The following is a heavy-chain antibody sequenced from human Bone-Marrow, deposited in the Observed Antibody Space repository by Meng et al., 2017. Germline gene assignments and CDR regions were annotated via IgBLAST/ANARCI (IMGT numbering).Heavy chain of an antibody. V-gene: IGHV4-39*07. CDR2: IYYSGST. J-gene: IGHJ4*02. CDR3: AAYDSYCGGDCFTYYFDY. D-gene: IGHD2-21*02. Sequence: LRLSCTVSGGSISSSSYYWGWIRQPPGKGLEWIGSIYYSGSTDYNPSLKSRVTISVDTSKNQSSLKLSSVTAADTAVYYCAAYDSYCGGDCFTYYFDYWGQGTLVTVSS. CDR1: GGSISSSSYY.